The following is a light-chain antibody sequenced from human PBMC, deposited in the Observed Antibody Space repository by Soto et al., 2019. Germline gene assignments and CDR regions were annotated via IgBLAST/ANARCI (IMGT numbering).Light chain of an antibody. J-gene: IGLJ1*01. CDR1: SSDVGAYNY. V-gene: IGLV2-14*03. CDR2: DVI. CDR3: SSFTGSSTLYV. Sequence: QSALTQPASVSGPPGQSIIISCTGTSSDVGAYNYVSWYQQHPGRAPRLMIYDVINRPSGVSDRFSGSKSGNTASLTISALQAEDEADYYCSSFTGSSTLYVFGSGTKVTVL.